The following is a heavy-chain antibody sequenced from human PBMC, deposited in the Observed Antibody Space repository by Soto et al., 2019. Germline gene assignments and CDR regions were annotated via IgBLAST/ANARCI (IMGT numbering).Heavy chain of an antibody. CDR2: ISYDGSNK. CDR3: ARPDGRSYYYGMDV. J-gene: IGHJ6*02. CDR1: GFTFSSYS. Sequence: GGSLRLSCAASGFTFSSYSMHWVRQAPGKGLEWVAVISYDGSNKYYADSVKGRFTISRDNSKNTLYLQMNSLRAEDTAVYYCARPDGRSYYYGMDVWGQGTTVTVSS. V-gene: IGHV3-30-3*01.